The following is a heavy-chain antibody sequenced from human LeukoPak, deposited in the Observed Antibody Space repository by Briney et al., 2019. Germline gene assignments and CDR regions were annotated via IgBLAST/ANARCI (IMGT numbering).Heavy chain of an antibody. J-gene: IGHJ4*02. CDR1: GFTFSNYG. CDR2: ISGSGGNT. CDR3: AKDMYYDSSGPVFDY. V-gene: IGHV3-23*01. D-gene: IGHD3-22*01. Sequence: GGSLRLSCAASGFTFSNYGMSWVRQAPGKGLEWVSTISGSGGNTYYADSVKGRFTISRDNSKNTLYLQMNSPRAEDTAVYYCAKDMYYDSSGPVFDYWGQGTLVTVSS.